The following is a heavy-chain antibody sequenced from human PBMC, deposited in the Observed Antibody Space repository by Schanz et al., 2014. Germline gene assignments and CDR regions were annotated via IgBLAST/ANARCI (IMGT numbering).Heavy chain of an antibody. CDR1: GFAFSSFA. Sequence: EVQLMESGGGLVKPGGSLRLSCVASGFAFSSFAMTWVRQAPGKGLQWVARIKSKTDGGTRDYAAPVKGRFTISTDDSKTAVYLQMTSLQTEDTAVYYCTADLWFGAVWGVWWGQGTLVTVSS. V-gene: IGHV3-15*01. CDR2: IKSKTDGGTR. D-gene: IGHD3-10*01. CDR3: TADLWFGAVWGVW. J-gene: IGHJ4*02.